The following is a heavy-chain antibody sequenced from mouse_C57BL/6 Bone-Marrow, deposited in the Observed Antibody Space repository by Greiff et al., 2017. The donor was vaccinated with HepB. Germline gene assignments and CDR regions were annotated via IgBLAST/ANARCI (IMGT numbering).Heavy chain of an antibody. J-gene: IGHJ4*01. V-gene: IGHV1-63*01. CDR3: ARRQDTTVMDY. CDR2: IYPGGGYT. Sequence: VKLVESGAELVRPGTSVKMSCKASGYTFTNYWIGWAKQRPGHGLEWIGDIYPGGGYTNYNEKFKGKATLTADKSSSTAYMQFSSLTSEDSAIYYCARRQDTTVMDYWGQGTSVTVSS. D-gene: IGHD1-1*01. CDR1: GYTFTNYW.